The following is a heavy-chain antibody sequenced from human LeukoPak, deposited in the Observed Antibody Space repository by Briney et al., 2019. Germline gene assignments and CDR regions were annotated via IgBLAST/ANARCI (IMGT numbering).Heavy chain of an antibody. J-gene: IGHJ4*02. Sequence: GGSLRLSCAASGFTVITNDMTWVRQAPGKGLEWVSVLHSDGNTKYADSVQGRFTISRDNSKNTLYLEMNSLSPDDTAVYYCARGVEPLAANTLAYWGQGTLVTVSS. CDR2: LHSDGNT. CDR1: GFTVITND. D-gene: IGHD1-14*01. CDR3: ARGVEPLAANTLAY. V-gene: IGHV3-53*01.